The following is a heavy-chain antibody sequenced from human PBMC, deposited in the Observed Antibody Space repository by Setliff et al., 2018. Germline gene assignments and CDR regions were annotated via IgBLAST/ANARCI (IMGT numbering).Heavy chain of an antibody. D-gene: IGHD1-1*01. CDR1: GFTFGDFA. CDR3: ASDWNDAVDY. CDR2: IGGRGIST. J-gene: IGHJ4*02. V-gene: IGHV3-23*01. Sequence: GVLRLSCAASGFTFGDFAMTWVRQAPGKGLEWVSGIGGRGISTYYADSVKGRFIISRDNSENTLYLQMNSLRAEDTAVYYCASDWNDAVDYWGQGTLVTVSS.